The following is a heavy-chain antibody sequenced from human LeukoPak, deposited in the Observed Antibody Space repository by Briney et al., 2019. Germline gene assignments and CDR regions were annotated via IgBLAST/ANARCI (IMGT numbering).Heavy chain of an antibody. D-gene: IGHD6-13*01. V-gene: IGHV3-21*01. CDR3: ARGIAAAGISRLGY. J-gene: IGHJ4*02. CDR2: ISSSSSYI. CDR1: GFTFSSYS. Sequence: GGSLRLSCAASGFTFSSYSMNWVRQAPGKGLEWVSSISSSSSYIYYADSVKGRFTISRDNAKNSLYLQMNSLRAEDTAVYYCARGIAAAGISRLGYWGQGTLVTVSS.